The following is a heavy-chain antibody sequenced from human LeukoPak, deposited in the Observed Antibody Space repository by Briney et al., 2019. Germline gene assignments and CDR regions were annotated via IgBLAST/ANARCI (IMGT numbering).Heavy chain of an antibody. D-gene: IGHD3-10*01. V-gene: IGHV3-11*04. Sequence: GGSLRPSCAASGFTFSDYYMSWIRQAPGNWLEWVSYISSSGSSIYYADSVKGRFTISRDSAKNSLYLQMNSLRAEDTAVYYCVQDLWFGEYDLWGQGTMVTVS. CDR2: ISSSGSSI. J-gene: IGHJ3*01. CDR1: GFTFSDYY. CDR3: VQDLWFGEYDL.